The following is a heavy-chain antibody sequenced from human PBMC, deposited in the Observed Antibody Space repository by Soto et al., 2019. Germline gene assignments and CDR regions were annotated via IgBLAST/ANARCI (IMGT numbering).Heavy chain of an antibody. V-gene: IGHV1-2*04. CDR3: ARDPGLAGQYWYFAL. CDR2: VNPKRGDA. J-gene: IGHJ2*01. CDR1: GYKFTNYY. Sequence: QVVLVQSGAEVKKPGDSVKVSCKSSGYKFTNYYIHWVRQAPGQGPEWMGWVNPKRGDAFYAQKFQGWVTMTRDMADTTAYLEVNRLKPDDTAVYFCARDPGLAGQYWYFALWGRGTLVTVST.